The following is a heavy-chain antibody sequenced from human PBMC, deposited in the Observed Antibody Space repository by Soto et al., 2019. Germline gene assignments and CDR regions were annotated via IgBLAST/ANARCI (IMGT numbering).Heavy chain of an antibody. V-gene: IGHV2-5*02. J-gene: IGHJ5*02. Sequence: SGPTLVKPTQTLTLTCTFSGFSLSTSGVGVGWIRQPPGKALEWLALIYWDDDKRYSPSLKSRLTITKDTSKNQVVLTMTNMDPVDTATYYCAHRPGGYCSGGSCYSGDWFDPWGQGTLVTVSS. D-gene: IGHD2-15*01. CDR2: IYWDDDK. CDR3: AHRPGGYCSGGSCYSGDWFDP. CDR1: GFSLSTSGVG.